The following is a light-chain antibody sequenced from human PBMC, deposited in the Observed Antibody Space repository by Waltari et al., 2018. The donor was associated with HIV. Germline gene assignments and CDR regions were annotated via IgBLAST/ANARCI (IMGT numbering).Light chain of an antibody. CDR1: QSVSRNF. CDR2: GAS. Sequence: EIVLTQSPGTLSLSPGERATLSCWASQSVSRNFLAWYHQKPGQAPRLLIYGASTRAPGIPDRFSGTGSGTDFTLTISRLEPEDFAVFYCQQYGSSREYTFGQGTKLEIK. V-gene: IGKV3-20*01. J-gene: IGKJ2*01. CDR3: QQYGSSREYT.